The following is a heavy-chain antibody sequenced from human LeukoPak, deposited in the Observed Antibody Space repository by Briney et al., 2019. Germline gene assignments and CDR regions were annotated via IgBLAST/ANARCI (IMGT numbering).Heavy chain of an antibody. CDR2: INPNSGGT. CDR1: GYTFTGYY. D-gene: IGHD3-10*01. V-gene: IGHV1-2*06. CDR3: AREGSSAFGELFSFDY. Sequence: GASVKVSCKASGYTFTGYYMHWVRQAPGQGLEWMGRINPNSGGTNYAQRFQGRVTMTRDTSISTAYMELSRLRSDDTAVYYCAREGSSAFGELFSFDYWGQGTLVSVSS. J-gene: IGHJ4*02.